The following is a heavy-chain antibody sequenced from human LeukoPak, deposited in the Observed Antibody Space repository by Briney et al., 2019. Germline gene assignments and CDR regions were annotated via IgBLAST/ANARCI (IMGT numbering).Heavy chain of an antibody. Sequence: GGSLRLSCTASGFTFGDYAMSWVRQAPGKGLEWVGFIRSNAYGGTTEYSASVKGRFTISRDDSKSIAYLQMNSLKTEDTAVYYCTRDGSHEDFDWVYSPHYYYYGMDVWGQGTTVTVSS. CDR2: IRSNAYGGTT. D-gene: IGHD3-9*01. J-gene: IGHJ6*02. V-gene: IGHV3-49*04. CDR3: TRDGSHEDFDWVYSPHYYYYGMDV. CDR1: GFTFGDYA.